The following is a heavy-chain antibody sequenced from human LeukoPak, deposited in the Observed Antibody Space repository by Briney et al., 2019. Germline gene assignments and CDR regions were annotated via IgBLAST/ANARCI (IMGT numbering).Heavy chain of an antibody. CDR2: IYYSGST. J-gene: IGHJ4*02. V-gene: IGHV4-39*01. Sequence: SETLSLTCTVSGVSISSSSYYWGWIRQPPGKGLEWIVSIYYSGSTYYNPSLKSRVTISVDTSKNQFSLKLSSVTAADTAVYYCATLEYSSSCFDYWGQGTLVTVSS. CDR3: ATLEYSSSCFDY. CDR1: GVSISSSSYY. D-gene: IGHD6-6*01.